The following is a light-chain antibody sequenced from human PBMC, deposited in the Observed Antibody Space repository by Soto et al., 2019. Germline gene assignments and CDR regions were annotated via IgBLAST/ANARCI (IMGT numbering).Light chain of an antibody. CDR1: QSLRTNS. CDR3: QQYDTSPRT. V-gene: IGKV3-20*01. J-gene: IGKJ1*01. Sequence: EMVLTQSPGTLSLSLGERATLSCRASQSLRTNSLAWYQQKPGQAPRLLISGVYSRAAGIPDRFSDSGSGTDITLTISRLEPEDFAVYYCQQYDTSPRTFGQGTKVEIK. CDR2: GVY.